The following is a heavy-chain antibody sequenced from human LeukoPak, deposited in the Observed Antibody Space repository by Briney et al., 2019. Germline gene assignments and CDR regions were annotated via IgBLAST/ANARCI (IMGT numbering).Heavy chain of an antibody. CDR1: GFTFSSYA. D-gene: IGHD1-26*01. V-gene: IGHV3-64*01. Sequence: GGSLRLSCAASGFTFSSYAMHWVRQAPGKGLEYVSAISSNGGSTYYGNSVKGRFTISRDNSKNTLYLQMGSLRAEDMAVYYCARGDSGSYVAFDYWGQGTLVTVSS. CDR2: ISSNGGST. J-gene: IGHJ4*02. CDR3: ARGDSGSYVAFDY.